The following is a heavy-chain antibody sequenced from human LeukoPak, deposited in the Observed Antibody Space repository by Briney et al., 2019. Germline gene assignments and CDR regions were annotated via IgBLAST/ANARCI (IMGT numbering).Heavy chain of an antibody. CDR1: GFTFSSYG. D-gene: IGHD1-26*01. V-gene: IGHV3-33*06. CDR3: AKGREWELPIPLKDSDY. Sequence: GRSLRLSCAASGFTFSSYGMHWVRQAPGKGLEWVAAIWYDGSNKYYADSVKGRFTISRDNSKNTLYLQMNSLRVEDTAVYYCAKGREWELPIPLKDSDYWGQGTLVTVSS. CDR2: IWYDGSNK. J-gene: IGHJ4*02.